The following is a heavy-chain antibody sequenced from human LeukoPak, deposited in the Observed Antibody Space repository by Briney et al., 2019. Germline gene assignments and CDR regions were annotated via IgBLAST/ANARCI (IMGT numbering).Heavy chain of an antibody. CDR2: INTHSSNT. Sequence: RASVKVSCKASGYTFTSYGINWVRQAPGRGLEWMGWINTHSSNTNYAQKLQGRVTMTTDTSTSTAYMELRSLRSDDTAVYYCARNSHGYTSGWLQFNFDYWGQGTLVTVSS. CDR1: GYTFTSYG. J-gene: IGHJ4*02. V-gene: IGHV1-18*01. D-gene: IGHD6-19*01. CDR3: ARNSHGYTSGWLQFNFDY.